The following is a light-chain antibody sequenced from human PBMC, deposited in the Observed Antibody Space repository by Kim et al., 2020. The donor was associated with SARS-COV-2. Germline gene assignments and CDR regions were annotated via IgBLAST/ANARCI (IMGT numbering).Light chain of an antibody. CDR3: QQYDDWWT. CDR1: RSITSN. Sequence: SVSPGEIATLSCRASRSITSNLAGYQQKPGQAPRLLIYGASIRATGIPARFSGSGSGTEFTLTISNLQSEDVAVYYCQQYDDWWTFGQGTKVDIK. CDR2: GAS. J-gene: IGKJ1*01. V-gene: IGKV3-15*01.